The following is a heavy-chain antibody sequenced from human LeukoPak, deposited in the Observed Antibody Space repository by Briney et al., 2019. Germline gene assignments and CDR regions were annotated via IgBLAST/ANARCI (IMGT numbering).Heavy chain of an antibody. V-gene: IGHV4-34*01. CDR3: ARGRDRSKAADL. CDR1: GGSCDDYY. Sequence: SETLSLTCAVHGGSCDDYYCSWIRQPPGKGLEWIGEIHPSGIFYYNSSLMSRVTISIDTSKSQFSLRLTSVTAADTAFYYCARGRDRSKAADLWGQGSLVTVSS. CDR2: IHPSGIF. J-gene: IGHJ5*02. D-gene: IGHD6-13*01.